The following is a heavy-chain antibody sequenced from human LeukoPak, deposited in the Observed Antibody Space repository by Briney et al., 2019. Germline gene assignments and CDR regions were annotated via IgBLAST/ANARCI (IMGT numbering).Heavy chain of an antibody. J-gene: IGHJ3*02. Sequence: SETLSLTCTVSGDSISNYYWSWIRQPAGKGLEFIGRIYSSGSTSYNPSLKSRVTISVDTSKKQFSLKLSSVTAVDTAFYYCARYIVSYPHDAFDIWGQGTMVTVSS. CDR3: ARYIVSYPHDAFDI. CDR2: IYSSGST. D-gene: IGHD1-26*01. V-gene: IGHV4-4*07. CDR1: GDSISNYY.